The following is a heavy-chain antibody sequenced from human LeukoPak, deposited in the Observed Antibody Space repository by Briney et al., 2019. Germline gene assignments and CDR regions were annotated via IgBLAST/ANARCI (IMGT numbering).Heavy chain of an antibody. CDR3: ARVVASTSIDS. D-gene: IGHD2-15*01. CDR2: IFHSGSV. J-gene: IGHJ4*02. V-gene: IGHV4-38-2*01. CDR1: GGSFSGYF. Sequence: SSETLSLTCAVYGGSFSGYFWGWIRQPPGKGPEWIGSIFHSGSVYYNPSLQSRVTISVDTSTNRFSLKLTSVTAADTALYYCARVVASTSIDSWGQGTLVTVSS.